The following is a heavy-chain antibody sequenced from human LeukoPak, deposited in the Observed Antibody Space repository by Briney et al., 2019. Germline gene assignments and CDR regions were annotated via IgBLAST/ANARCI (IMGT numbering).Heavy chain of an antibody. Sequence: SETLSLTWAVYGGYFSGYYWSWIRQPAGKGLEWIGEINHSGSTNYNPSLKSRVTISVDTSKNQFSLKLSSVTAADTAVYYCARGRHVLLFLEWLSETANWFDPWGQGTLVTVSS. CDR1: GGYFSGYY. CDR2: INHSGST. CDR3: ARGRHVLLFLEWLSETANWFDP. J-gene: IGHJ5*02. V-gene: IGHV4-34*01. D-gene: IGHD3-3*01.